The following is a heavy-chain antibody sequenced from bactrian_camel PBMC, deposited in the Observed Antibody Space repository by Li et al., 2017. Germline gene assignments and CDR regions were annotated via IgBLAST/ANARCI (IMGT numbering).Heavy chain of an antibody. CDR3: AISLFRWSGPNY. D-gene: IGHD1*01. V-gene: IGHV3-2*01. J-gene: IGHJ4*01. CDR1: GFTFNGYY. Sequence: HVQLVESGGGSVQAGGSLRLSCAASGFTFNGYYMTWVRQAPGKGLEWVSRIYDDGSRSYYRDSVKGRFTISRDNAKNTVYLEMNSLKSEDTALYYCAISLFRWSGPNYWGQGTQVTVS. CDR2: IYDDGSRS.